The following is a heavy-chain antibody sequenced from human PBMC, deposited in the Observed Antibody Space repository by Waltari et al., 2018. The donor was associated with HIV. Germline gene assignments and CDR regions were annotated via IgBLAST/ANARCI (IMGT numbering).Heavy chain of an antibody. CDR1: GYTFTGYY. J-gene: IGHJ6*02. D-gene: IGHD1-7*01. CDR3: ARDRARTTDYYYYGMDV. Sequence: QVQLVQHGAEVKKPGASVKCSCKASGYTFTGYYMYLVRQAPGQGLEWMGCINPNSGGTNYAQKFQGRVTMTRDTSISTAYMELSRLRSDDTAVYYCARDRARTTDYYYYGMDVWGQGTTVTVSS. V-gene: IGHV1-2*02. CDR2: INPNSGGT.